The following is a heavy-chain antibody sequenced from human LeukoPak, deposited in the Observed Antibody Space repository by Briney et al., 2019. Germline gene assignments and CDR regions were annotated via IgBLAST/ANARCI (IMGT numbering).Heavy chain of an antibody. Sequence: PGGSLRLSCAASGFTFRIYTMHWVRQAPGKGLEWVTIISYDGSNKYYADSVKGRFTISRDNSKNTLYLQMNSLRAEDTAVYYCAKDGQSTDAFDIWGQGTMVTVSS. CDR3: AKDGQSTDAFDI. V-gene: IGHV3-30*01. CDR2: ISYDGSNK. CDR1: GFTFRIYT. J-gene: IGHJ3*02. D-gene: IGHD3/OR15-3a*01.